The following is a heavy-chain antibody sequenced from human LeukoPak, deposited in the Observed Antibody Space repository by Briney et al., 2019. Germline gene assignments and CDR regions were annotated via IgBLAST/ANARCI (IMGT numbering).Heavy chain of an antibody. V-gene: IGHV4-39*01. D-gene: IGHD1-26*01. Sequence: SETLSLTCTVSGDSISSSRFYWAWIRQPPGKGLEWIGSILYSGRTFYNPSLKSRVTISVDTSKNQFSLRLGSVTASDTAVYYCARRDVGATIDYWGQGTLVTVSS. J-gene: IGHJ4*02. CDR3: ARRDVGATIDY. CDR2: ILYSGRT. CDR1: GDSISSSRFY.